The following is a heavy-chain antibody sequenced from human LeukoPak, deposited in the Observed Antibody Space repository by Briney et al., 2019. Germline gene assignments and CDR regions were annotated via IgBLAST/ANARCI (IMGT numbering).Heavy chain of an antibody. CDR2: VYYSGST. V-gene: IGHV4-39*02. CDR1: GGSISSSSYY. J-gene: IGHJ5*02. Sequence: SETLSLTCTVSGGSISSSSYYWDWIRQPPGKGLEWIGGVYYSGSTYYNPSLKSRVTISVDTSKNQFSLKVSSVTAADTAVYYCARDLGYCSSTSCLPYNWFDPWGQGTLVTVSS. CDR3: ARDLGYCSSTSCLPYNWFDP. D-gene: IGHD2-2*01.